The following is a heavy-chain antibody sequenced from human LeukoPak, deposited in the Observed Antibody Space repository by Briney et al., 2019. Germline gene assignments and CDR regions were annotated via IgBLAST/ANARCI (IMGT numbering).Heavy chain of an antibody. CDR2: ISGSGGST. V-gene: IGHV3-23*01. CDR3: AKWGELSTYFDY. Sequence: PGGSLRLSCAASGFTFSSYAMSWVRQAPGKGLEWVSAISGSGGSTYYADSVKGRFTISRDNSKSTLYLQMNSLRAEDTAVYYCAKWGELSTYFDYWGQGTLVTVSS. CDR1: GFTFSSYA. J-gene: IGHJ4*02. D-gene: IGHD3-16*02.